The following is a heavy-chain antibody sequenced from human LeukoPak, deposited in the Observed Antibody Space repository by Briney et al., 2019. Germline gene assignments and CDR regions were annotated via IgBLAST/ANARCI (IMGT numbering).Heavy chain of an antibody. J-gene: IGHJ4*02. V-gene: IGHV3-30*18. CDR1: GFTFSSYG. Sequence: QPGRSLRLSCAASGFTFSSYGMHWVRQAPGKGLEWVAVISYDGSNKYYADSVKGRFTISRDNSKNTLYLQMNSLRAEDTAVYYCAKARYTDSSGPFDYWGQGTLVTVSS. CDR2: ISYDGSNK. D-gene: IGHD6-19*01. CDR3: AKARYTDSSGPFDY.